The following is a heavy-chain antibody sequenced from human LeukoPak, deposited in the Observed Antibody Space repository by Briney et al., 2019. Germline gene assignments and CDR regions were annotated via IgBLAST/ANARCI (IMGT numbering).Heavy chain of an antibody. D-gene: IGHD2/OR15-2a*01. CDR3: ARVGIYGYFDY. CDR2: ISSNGGST. Sequence: GGALRLSCAASGFTFISYAMHWVRQAPGQGLEYVSAISSNGGSTYYANSVKGRFTISRDNSKNTLYLQMGSLRAEDMAVYYCARVGIYGYFDYWGQGTLVTVSS. J-gene: IGHJ4*02. V-gene: IGHV3-64*01. CDR1: GFTFISYA.